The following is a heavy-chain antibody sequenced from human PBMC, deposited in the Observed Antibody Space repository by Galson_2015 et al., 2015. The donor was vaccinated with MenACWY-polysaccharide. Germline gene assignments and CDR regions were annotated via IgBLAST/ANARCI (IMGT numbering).Heavy chain of an antibody. Sequence: SVKASCKASGYTFTGYYIHWVRQAPGQGLEWMGRISPHSGATNCAQNFQGRVTMTRDTSISTAYMELSRLSSDDTAVYYCARERGAGGTYFNYWGQGTLVAVSS. CDR3: ARERGAGGTYFNY. CDR2: ISPHSGAT. J-gene: IGHJ4*02. CDR1: GYTFTGYY. V-gene: IGHV1-2*06.